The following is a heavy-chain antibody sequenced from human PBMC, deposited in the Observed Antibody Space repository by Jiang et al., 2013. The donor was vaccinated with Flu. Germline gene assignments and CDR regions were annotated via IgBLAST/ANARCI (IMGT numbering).Heavy chain of an antibody. CDR3: AKDLGSFNGLDV. D-gene: IGHD6-13*01. V-gene: IGHV3-23*01. Sequence: GGGLVKPGDSLKLSCTTSGFSFGFYAMSWVRQAPGKGLEWVSSISSGGSRTEYADSVKGRFTISERIPEVLYLQMNSLRAEDAAVYHCAKDLGSFNGLDVWGQGAKV. CDR1: GFSFGFYA. J-gene: IGHJ6*02. CDR2: ISSGGSRT.